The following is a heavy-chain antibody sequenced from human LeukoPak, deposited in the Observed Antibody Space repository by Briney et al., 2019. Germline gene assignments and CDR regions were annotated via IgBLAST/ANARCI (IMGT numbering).Heavy chain of an antibody. V-gene: IGHV3-15*01. CDR3: TTDYIDIVVVPAATYSRD. J-gene: IGHJ4*02. D-gene: IGHD2-2*01. Sequence: GGSLRLSCAASGFTFTKAWMSWVRQAPGRGLEWVGRVKSKTDGGTTDYAAPVKGRFTISRDDSKNTLYLQMNSLKTEDTAVYYCTTDYIDIVVVPAATYSRDWGQGTLVTVSS. CDR1: GFTFTKAW. CDR2: VKSKTDGGTT.